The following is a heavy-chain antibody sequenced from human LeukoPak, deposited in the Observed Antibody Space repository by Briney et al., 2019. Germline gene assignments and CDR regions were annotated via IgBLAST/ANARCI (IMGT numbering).Heavy chain of an antibody. V-gene: IGHV4-39*01. J-gene: IGHJ4*02. CDR2: IYYSGST. Sequence: SETLSLTCTVSGGSISSSSYYWGWIRQPPGKGLEWIGSIYYSGSTYCNPSLKSRVTISVDTSKNQFSLKLSSVTAADTAVYYCARLKCGGDCYLDYWGQGTLVTVSS. CDR3: ARLKCGGDCYLDY. D-gene: IGHD2-21*02. CDR1: GGSISSSSYY.